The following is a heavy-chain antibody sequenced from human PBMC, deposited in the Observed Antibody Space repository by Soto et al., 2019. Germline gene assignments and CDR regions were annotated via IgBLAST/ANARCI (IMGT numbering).Heavy chain of an antibody. CDR2: TYYRSKWYN. J-gene: IGHJ6*04. Sequence: SQTLSLTCAISGGNGSSNIAASKWISKSPSICLEWLGRTYYRSKWYNDYAVSVKSRITINPDTSKNQFSLQLNSVTPEDTAVYYCAREVNSSSDYHGMDVWGKGTTVTVSS. CDR1: GGNGSSNIAA. CDR3: AREVNSSSDYHGMDV. D-gene: IGHD6-6*01. V-gene: IGHV6-1*01.